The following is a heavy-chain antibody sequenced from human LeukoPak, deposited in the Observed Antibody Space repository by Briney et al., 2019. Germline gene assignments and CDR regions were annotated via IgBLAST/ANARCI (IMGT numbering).Heavy chain of an antibody. J-gene: IGHJ4*02. Sequence: PSETLSLTCAVYGGSFSGYYWSWIRQPPGKGLEWIGEINHSGSTNYNPSLKSRVTISVDTSKNQFSLKLSSVTAADTAVYYCARERSGRQWLVLDYWGQGTLVTVSS. CDR2: INHSGST. CDR3: ARERSGRQWLVLDY. V-gene: IGHV4-34*01. CDR1: GGSFSGYY. D-gene: IGHD6-19*01.